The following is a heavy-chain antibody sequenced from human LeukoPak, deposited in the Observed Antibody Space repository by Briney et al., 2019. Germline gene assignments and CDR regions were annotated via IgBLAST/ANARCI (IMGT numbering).Heavy chain of an antibody. D-gene: IGHD3-10*01. CDR3: ARDLNYYGSGSYSGVVDP. J-gene: IGHJ5*02. CDR1: GYTFTGYY. V-gene: IGHV1-2*02. Sequence: ASVKVSCKASGYTFTGYYMHWVRQAPGQGLEWMGWLNPNSGGTNYAQKFQGRVTMTRDTSISTAYMELSRLRSDDTAVYYCARDLNYYGSGSYSGVVDPWGQGTLVTVSS. CDR2: LNPNSGGT.